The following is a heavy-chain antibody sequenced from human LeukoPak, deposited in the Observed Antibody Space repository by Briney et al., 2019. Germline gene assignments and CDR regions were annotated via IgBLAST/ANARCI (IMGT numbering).Heavy chain of an antibody. CDR1: GFTFSSYA. V-gene: IGHV3-23*01. J-gene: IGHJ4*02. Sequence: GGSLRLSCVASGFTFSSYAMSWVRQAPGKGLEWVSGICSSDNSRYYADSVKGRFTISRDNSKTTLYLQMTSLRADDTAVYYCAKQTTTSCYTGSDYWGQGTLVTVSS. D-gene: IGHD2-2*02. CDR2: ICSSDNSR. CDR3: AKQTTTSCYTGSDY.